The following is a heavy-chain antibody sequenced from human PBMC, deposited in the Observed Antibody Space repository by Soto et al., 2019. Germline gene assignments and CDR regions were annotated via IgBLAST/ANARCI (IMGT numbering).Heavy chain of an antibody. CDR3: ARPPSYGSSGYCVDY. D-gene: IGHD3-22*01. CDR1: GFTFRTYV. CDR2: ISYDGTKK. J-gene: IGHJ4*02. V-gene: IGHV3-30*03. Sequence: ALRLAAEASGFTFRTYVINCNRPATSKGLEWVTLISYDGTKKYYADSVKGRFTISRDNSKNTLYLQMNSLRAEDTAVYYCARPPSYGSSGYCVDYWAQGNLVPVSS.